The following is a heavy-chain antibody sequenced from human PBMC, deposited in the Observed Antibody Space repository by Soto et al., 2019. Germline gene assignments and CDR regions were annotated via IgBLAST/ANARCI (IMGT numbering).Heavy chain of an antibody. J-gene: IGHJ4*02. V-gene: IGHV4-31*03. CDR3: ARGGRTAAAGVFDY. CDR2: IYYTGDT. Sequence: QVQLQESGPGLVKPSQTLSLTCTVSGGSISSGGYYWNWIRQHPGKGLEWIGYIYYTGDTYYNPSIKSRVTISLDTSKNQFSLRLSSVTAADTAVYYCARGGRTAAAGVFDYWGQGTLVTVSS. CDR1: GGSISSGGYY. D-gene: IGHD6-13*01.